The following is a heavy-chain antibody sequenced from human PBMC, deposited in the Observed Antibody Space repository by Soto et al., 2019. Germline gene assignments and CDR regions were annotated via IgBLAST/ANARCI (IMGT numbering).Heavy chain of an antibody. CDR3: ARGGGLELRNSLTFDY. D-gene: IGHD1-7*01. V-gene: IGHV4-34*01. Sequence: SETLSLTCAVYGGSFSGYYWSWIRQPPGKGLEWIGEINHSGSTNYNPSLKSRVTISVDTSKNQFSLKLSSVTAADTAVYYCARGGGLELRNSLTFDYWGQGTLVTVSS. J-gene: IGHJ4*02. CDR1: GGSFSGYY. CDR2: INHSGST.